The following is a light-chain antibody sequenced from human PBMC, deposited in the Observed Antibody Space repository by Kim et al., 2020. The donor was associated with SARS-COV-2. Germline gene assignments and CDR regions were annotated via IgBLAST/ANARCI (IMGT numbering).Light chain of an antibody. V-gene: IGLV3-19*01. CDR2: GKN. CDR3: NSRDSSGNHLQV. Sequence: LGQTVRIKCQGDNLRSYYASWYQQKPGQAPVLVIYGKNNRPSGIPDRFSGSSSGNTASLTITGAQAEDEADYYCNSRDSSGNHLQVFGTGTKVTVL. J-gene: IGLJ1*01. CDR1: NLRSYY.